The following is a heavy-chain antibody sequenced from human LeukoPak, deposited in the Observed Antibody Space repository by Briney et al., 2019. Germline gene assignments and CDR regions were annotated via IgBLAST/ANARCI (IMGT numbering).Heavy chain of an antibody. CDR3: ATHITIFGVVSGAFDI. CDR2: FDPEDGET. J-gene: IGHJ3*02. V-gene: IGHV1-24*01. D-gene: IGHD3-3*01. Sequence: ASVKVSCKVSGYTLTELSMHWVRQAPGKGLEWMGGFDPEDGETIYAQKFQGRVTMTEDTSTDTAYMELSSLRSEDTAVYYCATHITIFGVVSGAFDIWGQGTMVTVSS. CDR1: GYTLTELS.